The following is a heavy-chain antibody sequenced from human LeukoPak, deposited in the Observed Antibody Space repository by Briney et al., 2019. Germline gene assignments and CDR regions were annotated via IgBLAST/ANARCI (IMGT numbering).Heavy chain of an antibody. D-gene: IGHD2-15*01. J-gene: IGHJ3*02. CDR1: GFTFSSYG. CDR3: ASFGEAANDAFDI. CDR2: IWYDGSNK. V-gene: IGHV3-33*01. Sequence: GGSLRLSCAASGFTFSSYGMHWVRQAPGKGLEWVAVIWYDGSNKYYAVSVKGRFTISRDNSKNTLYLQMNSLRAEDTAVYYCASFGEAANDAFDIWGQGTMVTVSS.